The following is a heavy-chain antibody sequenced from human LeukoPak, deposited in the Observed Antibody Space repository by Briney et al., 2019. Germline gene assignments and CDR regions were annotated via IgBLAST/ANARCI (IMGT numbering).Heavy chain of an antibody. Sequence: GGSLRLSCAASGFTLSSYWMSWVRQAPGKGLEWVANINRDGSEKYYADSVKGRFTISRDNSKNTLYLQMNSLRAEDTAVYYCARDMYSSSWYDYWGQGTLVTVSS. CDR3: ARDMYSSSWYDY. D-gene: IGHD6-13*01. CDR2: INRDGSEK. V-gene: IGHV3-7*01. CDR1: GFTLSSYW. J-gene: IGHJ4*02.